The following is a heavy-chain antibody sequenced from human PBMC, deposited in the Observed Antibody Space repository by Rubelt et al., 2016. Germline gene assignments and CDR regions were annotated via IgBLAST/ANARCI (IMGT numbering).Heavy chain of an antibody. V-gene: IGHV4-39*07. CDR2: IYYSRST. J-gene: IGHJ4*02. Sequence: QLQLQESGPGLVKPSETLSLTCTVSGGSISSSSYYWGWIRQPPGKGLEWIGRIYYSRSTYYNPSLKGRVTISVDTSKNQFSRKLSSVTAADTAVYYCARGAYSSGWYYFDYWGQGTLVTVSS. CDR1: GGSISSSSYY. D-gene: IGHD6-19*01. CDR3: ARGAYSSGWYYFDY.